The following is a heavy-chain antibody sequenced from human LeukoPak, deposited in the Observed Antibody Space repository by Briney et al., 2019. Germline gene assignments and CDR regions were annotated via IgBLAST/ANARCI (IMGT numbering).Heavy chain of an antibody. J-gene: IGHJ4*02. CDR1: GGTFSSYA. D-gene: IGHD1-14*01. CDR3: ARVPRESEPRDDY. CDR2: IIPIFGTA. V-gene: IGHV1-69*13. Sequence: SVKVSCKASGGTFSSYAISWVRQAPGQGLEWMGGIIPIFGTANYAQKFQGRVTITADESTSTAYMELSSLRSEDTAVYYCARVPRESEPRDDYWGQGTLVTVSS.